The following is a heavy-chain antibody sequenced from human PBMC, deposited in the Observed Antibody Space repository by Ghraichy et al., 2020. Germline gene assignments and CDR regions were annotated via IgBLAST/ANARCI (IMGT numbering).Heavy chain of an antibody. J-gene: IGHJ4*02. CDR2: ISAYNGNT. D-gene: IGHD4-17*01. Sequence: ASVKVSCKASGYTFTSYGISWVRQAPGQGLEWMGWISAYNGNTNYAQKLQGRVTMTTDTSTSTAYMELRSLRSDDTAVYYCARDVSHGDYDYYFDYWGQGTLVTVSS. CDR1: GYTFTSYG. V-gene: IGHV1-18*01. CDR3: ARDVSHGDYDYYFDY.